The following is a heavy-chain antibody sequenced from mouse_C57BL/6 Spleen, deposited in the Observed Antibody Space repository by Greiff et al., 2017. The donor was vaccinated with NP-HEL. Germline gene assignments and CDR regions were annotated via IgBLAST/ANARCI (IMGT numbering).Heavy chain of an antibody. D-gene: IGHD2-5*01. CDR2: ISYDGSN. CDR3: AREGSNLDY. V-gene: IGHV3-6*01. CDR1: GYSITSGYY. Sequence: EVKVEESGPGLVKPSQSLSLTCSVTGYSITSGYYWNWIRQFPGNKLEWMGYISYDGSNNYNPSLKNRISITRDTSKNQFFLKLNSVTTEDTATYYCAREGSNLDYWGQGTTLTVSS. J-gene: IGHJ2*01.